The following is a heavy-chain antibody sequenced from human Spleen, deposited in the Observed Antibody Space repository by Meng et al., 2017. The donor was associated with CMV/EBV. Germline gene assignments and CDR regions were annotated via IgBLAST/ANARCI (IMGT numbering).Heavy chain of an antibody. D-gene: IGHD6-6*01. CDR1: GYAFMNYG. J-gene: IGHJ6*02. CDR2: VSGNTGKT. Sequence: ASVKVSCKASGYAFMNYGITWVRQAPGQGLEWVGWVSGNTGKTDSSEKFQGRVALTTDPSTTTTFMEVWSLRSDDTAIYYCARFGRLLYSSSSGDRYYFYDGVDVWGQGTTVTVSS. CDR3: ARFGRLLYSSSSGDRYYFYDGVDV. V-gene: IGHV1-18*01.